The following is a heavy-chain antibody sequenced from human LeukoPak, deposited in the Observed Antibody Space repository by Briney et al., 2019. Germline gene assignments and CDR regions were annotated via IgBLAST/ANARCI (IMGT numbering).Heavy chain of an antibody. CDR3: ARDPRSQIAAAGTIDY. CDR1: GFSFSSYA. Sequence: GSLRLSCAASGFSFSSYAMTWVRQAQGKGLEWVSAISRSGGSTYYADSVKGRFTISRDNSKNTLYLQMNSLRAEDTAVYYCARDPRSQIAAAGTIDYWGQGTLVTVSS. D-gene: IGHD6-13*01. J-gene: IGHJ4*02. V-gene: IGHV3-23*01. CDR2: ISRSGGST.